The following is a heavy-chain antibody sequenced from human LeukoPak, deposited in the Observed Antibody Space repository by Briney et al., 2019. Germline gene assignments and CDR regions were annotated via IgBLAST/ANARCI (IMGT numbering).Heavy chain of an antibody. CDR2: ISWDGGST. J-gene: IGHJ4*02. CDR1: GFTFDDYT. D-gene: IGHD1-26*01. CDR3: AKDLLVGAQQGEFDY. Sequence: PGGSLRLSCAASGFTFDDYTMHWVRQAPGKGLEWVSLISWDGGSTYYADSVKGRFTISRDNSKNTLYLQMNSLRAEDTAVYYCAKDLLVGAQQGEFDYWGQGTLVTVSS. V-gene: IGHV3-43*01.